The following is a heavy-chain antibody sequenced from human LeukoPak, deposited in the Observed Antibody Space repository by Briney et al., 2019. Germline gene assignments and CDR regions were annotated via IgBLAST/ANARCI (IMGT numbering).Heavy chain of an antibody. D-gene: IGHD5-18*01. CDR3: ARYGSSPATYFDC. CDR2: VYYDGGT. V-gene: IGHV4-59*01. CDR1: GGSISGYY. Sequence: SSETLSLTCSVSGGSISGYYWSWIWQPPGKGLEWIGWVYYDGGTSYNPSLKNRVSISVDTSKNQFSLKLSSVTAADTAMYYCARYGSSPATYFDCWGQGPLVTVSS. J-gene: IGHJ4*02.